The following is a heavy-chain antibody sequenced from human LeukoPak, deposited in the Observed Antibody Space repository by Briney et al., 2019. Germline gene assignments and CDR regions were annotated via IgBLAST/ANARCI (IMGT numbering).Heavy chain of an antibody. CDR3: ARDVYSRDDY. Sequence: GGSLRLSCAASGFSFSTYWMTWVRQAPSRGLEWVANIKQDGSAKQYVPSLKGRFTISRDNAKSSLYLQMNSLRAEDTAVYYCARDVYSRDDYWGQGTLVAVPS. J-gene: IGHJ4*02. CDR1: GFSFSTYW. V-gene: IGHV3-7*05. CDR2: IKQDGSAK. D-gene: IGHD6-13*01.